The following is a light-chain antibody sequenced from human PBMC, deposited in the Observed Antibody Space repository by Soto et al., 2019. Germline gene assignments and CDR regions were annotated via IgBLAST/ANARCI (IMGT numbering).Light chain of an antibody. CDR1: SSDVGGYNY. V-gene: IGLV2-14*01. Sequence: QSALTQPASVSGCPGQSITISCTGTSSDVGGYNYVSWYQQHPGKAPKLMIYEVSNRPSGVSNRFSGSKSGNTASLTISGLQAEDEADYYCSSYTSSSTRAVFGGGTQLTVL. J-gene: IGLJ7*01. CDR3: SSYTSSSTRAV. CDR2: EVS.